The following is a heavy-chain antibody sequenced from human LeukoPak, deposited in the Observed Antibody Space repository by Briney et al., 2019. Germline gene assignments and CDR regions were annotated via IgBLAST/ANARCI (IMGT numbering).Heavy chain of an antibody. Sequence: GGSLRLSCAASGFTPSSYAMHWVRQAPGKGLEWVAVISYDGSNKYYADSVKGRFTISRDNSKNTLYLQMNSLRAEDTAVYYCASRRYFDWLMDYWGQGTLVTVSS. J-gene: IGHJ4*02. D-gene: IGHD3-9*01. CDR1: GFTPSSYA. CDR3: ASRRYFDWLMDY. V-gene: IGHV3-30-3*01. CDR2: ISYDGSNK.